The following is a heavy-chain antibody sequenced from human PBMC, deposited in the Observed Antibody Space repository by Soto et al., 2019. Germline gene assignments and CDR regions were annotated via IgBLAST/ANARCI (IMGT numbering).Heavy chain of an antibody. D-gene: IGHD3-3*01. CDR1: GFSLSTSGVG. J-gene: IGHJ4*02. Sequence: QITLKESGPTLVKPTQTLTLTCTFSGFSLSTSGVGVGWIRQPPGKALEWLALIYWDDDKRYSPSLKSRLTSTKDTSKNQVVLTMTNMDPVDTATYYGAHPRITIFGVVIGVDYWGQGTLVTVSS. V-gene: IGHV2-5*02. CDR2: IYWDDDK. CDR3: AHPRITIFGVVIGVDY.